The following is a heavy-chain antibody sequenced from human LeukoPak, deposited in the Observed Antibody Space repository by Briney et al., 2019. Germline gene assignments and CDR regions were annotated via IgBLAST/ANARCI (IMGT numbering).Heavy chain of an antibody. CDR1: GFTVSSNY. V-gene: IGHV3-53*01. CDR3: ARGLGYCSTTTCLLPFDY. J-gene: IGHJ4*02. Sequence: GGSLRLSCAVSGFTVSSNYMSWVRQAPGKGLEWVSVIYSGGSTYYADSVKGRFTISRDNSKNTLYLQMNSLRVEDTAVHYCARGLGYCSTTTCLLPFDYWGQGTLVTVSS. D-gene: IGHD2-2*01. CDR2: IYSGGST.